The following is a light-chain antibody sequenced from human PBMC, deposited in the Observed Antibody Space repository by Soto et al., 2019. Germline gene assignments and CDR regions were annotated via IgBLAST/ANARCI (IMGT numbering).Light chain of an antibody. CDR3: CSYAGSNTYV. Sequence: QSVLTQPRSVSGSPGQSVTISCTGTSSDVGGYNYVSWYQHHPGKAPKLMIYDVSKRPSGVPDRFSGSKSGNTASLTISGLQADDEADYYCCSYAGSNTYVFGTGTKLTVL. J-gene: IGLJ1*01. CDR2: DVS. V-gene: IGLV2-11*01. CDR1: SSDVGGYNY.